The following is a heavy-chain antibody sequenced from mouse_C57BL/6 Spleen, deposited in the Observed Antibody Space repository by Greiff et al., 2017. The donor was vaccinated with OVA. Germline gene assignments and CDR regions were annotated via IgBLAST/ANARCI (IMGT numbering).Heavy chain of an antibody. CDR1: GYTFTDYY. CDR3: ADGYYGGFAY. J-gene: IGHJ3*01. V-gene: IGHV1-26*01. CDR2: INPNNGGT. D-gene: IGHD2-3*01. Sequence: EVQLQQSGPELVKPGASVKISCKASGYTFTDYYMNWVKQSHGKSLEWIGDINPNNGGTSYNQKFKGKATLTVDKSSSTAYMELRSLTSADSAVYYCADGYYGGFAYWGQGTLVTVSA.